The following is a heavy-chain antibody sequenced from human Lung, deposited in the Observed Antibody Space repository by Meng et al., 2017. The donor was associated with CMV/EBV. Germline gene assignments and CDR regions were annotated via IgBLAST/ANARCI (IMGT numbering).Heavy chain of an antibody. Sequence: ESXKISXAASGFTFSSYSMNWVRQAPGKGLEWVSSISSSSSYIYYADSVKGRFTISRDNAKNSLYLQMNSLRAEDTAVYYCARDHRTSIAAAGTVDDWGQGTXVNVYS. J-gene: IGHJ4*02. D-gene: IGHD6-13*01. V-gene: IGHV3-21*01. CDR3: ARDHRTSIAAAGTVDD. CDR2: ISSSSSYI. CDR1: GFTFSSYS.